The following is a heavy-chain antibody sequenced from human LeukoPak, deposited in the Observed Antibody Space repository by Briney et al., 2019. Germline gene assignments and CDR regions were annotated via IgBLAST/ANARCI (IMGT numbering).Heavy chain of an antibody. CDR1: GFTFSSYA. Sequence: GGSLRLSCAASGFTFSSYAMSWVRQAPGKGLEWVSAISGSGGSTYYADSVKGRFTISRDNSKNTLYLQMNSLRAEDTAVYYCAKAVSGYSSGPDAFDIWGQGTMVTVSS. D-gene: IGHD6-19*01. CDR3: AKAVSGYSSGPDAFDI. V-gene: IGHV3-23*01. CDR2: ISGSGGST. J-gene: IGHJ3*02.